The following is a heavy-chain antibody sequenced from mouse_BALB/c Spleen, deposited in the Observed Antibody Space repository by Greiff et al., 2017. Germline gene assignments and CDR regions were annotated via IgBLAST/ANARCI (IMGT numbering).Heavy chain of an antibody. Sequence: EVKLVESGGGLVQPGGSLKLSCAASGFTFSSYGMSWVRQTPDKRLELVATINSNGGSTYYPDSVKGRFTISRDNAKNTLYLQMSSLKSEDTAMYYCAREAGYDYDGAMDYWGQGTSVTVSS. CDR2: INSNGGST. J-gene: IGHJ4*01. V-gene: IGHV5-6-3*01. CDR3: AREAGYDYDGAMDY. D-gene: IGHD2-4*01. CDR1: GFTFSSYG.